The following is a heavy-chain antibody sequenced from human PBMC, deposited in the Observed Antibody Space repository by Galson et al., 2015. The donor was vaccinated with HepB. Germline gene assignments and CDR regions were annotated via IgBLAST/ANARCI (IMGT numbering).Heavy chain of an antibody. J-gene: IGHJ6*02. D-gene: IGHD2-15*01. V-gene: IGHV2-5*01. CDR3: ARNSGYCSGGSCYVYYYGLDV. Sequence: PALVKPTQTLTLTCTFSRFSLTTSGVGVGWIRQPPGKALEWLALIYWNDDKRYSPSLKSRLTITTDTSKNQVVLTMTNMDPVDTGTYYCARNSGYCSGGSCYVYYYGLDVWGQGTTVTVSS. CDR1: RFSLTTSGVG. CDR2: IYWNDDK.